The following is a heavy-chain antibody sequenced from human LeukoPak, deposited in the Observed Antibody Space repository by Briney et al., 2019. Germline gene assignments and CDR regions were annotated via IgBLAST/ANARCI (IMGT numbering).Heavy chain of an antibody. CDR1: GYAIRSGFY. J-gene: IGHJ4*02. CDR3: ARYRYGGPADY. Sequence: SETLSLTCAVSGYAIRSGFYWGWLRQPPGKELEWTGSIYDAGSTYYTPSLKRRVTISVDTSKNHFSLSLNSVTVADTAVYYCARYRYGGPADYWGPGTQITVSS. CDR2: IYDAGST. V-gene: IGHV4-38-2*01. D-gene: IGHD3-16*02.